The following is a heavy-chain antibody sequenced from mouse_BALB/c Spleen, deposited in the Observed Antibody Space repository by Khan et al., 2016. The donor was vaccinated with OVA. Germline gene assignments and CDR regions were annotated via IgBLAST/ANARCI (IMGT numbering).Heavy chain of an antibody. CDR2: ISSGDTT. CDR3: GRYCWFAY. J-gene: IGHJ3*01. Sequence: EVELVESGGGLVKPGGSLKLSCAASGFTFSNYGVSWVRQTPEKRLEWVASISSGDTTYYPDSVKGRFTISRDNARNILYLQMSSLRSEDTAMYYGGRYCWFAYWGQGTLVTVSA. V-gene: IGHV5-6-5*01. CDR1: GFTFSNYG.